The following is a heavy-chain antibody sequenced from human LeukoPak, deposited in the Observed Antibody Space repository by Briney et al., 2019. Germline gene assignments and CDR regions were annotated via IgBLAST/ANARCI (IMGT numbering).Heavy chain of an antibody. Sequence: GGSLRLSCAASGFTFSSYAMSWVRQASGKGLEWVSAISGNGGSTYYADSVKGRFTISRDNSKNTLYLQMNSLRAEDTAVYYCAKDPSVVVVAAILFDYWGQGTLVTVSS. CDR2: ISGNGGST. CDR1: GFTFSSYA. CDR3: AKDPSVVVVAAILFDY. D-gene: IGHD2-15*01. J-gene: IGHJ4*02. V-gene: IGHV3-23*01.